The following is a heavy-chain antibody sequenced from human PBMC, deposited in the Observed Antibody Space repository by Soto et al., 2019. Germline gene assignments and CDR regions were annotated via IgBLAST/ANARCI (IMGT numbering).Heavy chain of an antibody. CDR3: AREQFEEGRGHYDH. J-gene: IGHJ4*02. CDR2: IPYNGNKK. V-gene: IGHV3-30*03. Sequence: QVQLVESGGGVVQPGGSLRLSCAASGFAFSTSVIHWVRQAPGKGLEWMAHIPYNGNKKHYADSVKGRFTVSRDISESTLYLQMNSLRAEDTAVYYCAREQFEEGRGHYDHWGQGTLVSVSS. CDR1: GFAFSTSV. D-gene: IGHD3-22*01.